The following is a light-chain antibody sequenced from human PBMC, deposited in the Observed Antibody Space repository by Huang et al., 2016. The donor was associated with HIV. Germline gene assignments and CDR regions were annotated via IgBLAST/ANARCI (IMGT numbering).Light chain of an antibody. CDR3: QQYNSYSIT. CDR2: KAS. J-gene: IGKJ5*01. CDR1: QSISSW. Sequence: DIQMTQSPSTLSASLGDRVTITCRASQSISSWLAWYQQKPGKAPKLLIYKASSLESGVPSRFSGSGSGTEFTLTISSLQSDDSATYYCQQYNSYSITFGQGTRLEIK. V-gene: IGKV1-5*03.